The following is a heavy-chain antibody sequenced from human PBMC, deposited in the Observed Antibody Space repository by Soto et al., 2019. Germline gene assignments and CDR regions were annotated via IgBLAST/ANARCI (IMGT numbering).Heavy chain of an antibody. Sequence: GGSLRLSCAASGFTFSSYSMNWVRQAPGKGLEWVSYISSSSSTIYYADSVKGRFTISRDNAKNSLYLQMNSLRAEDTAVYYCARDPKLELQADTDYYYYYYMDVWGKGTTVTVSS. CDR1: GFTFSSYS. D-gene: IGHD1-7*01. V-gene: IGHV3-48*01. CDR3: ARDPKLELQADTDYYYYYYMDV. CDR2: ISSSSSTI. J-gene: IGHJ6*03.